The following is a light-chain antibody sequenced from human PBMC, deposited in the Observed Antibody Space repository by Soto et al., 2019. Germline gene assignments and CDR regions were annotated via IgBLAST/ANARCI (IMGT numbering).Light chain of an antibody. CDR3: QSYESSLSGVV. J-gene: IGLJ2*01. CDR2: GNS. V-gene: IGLV1-40*01. Sequence: QSVLTQPPSVSGAPGPRVTISCTGISSNIGAGYDVHWYQQLPGTAPKLLIYGNSNQPSGVPDRFSGSKSGTSASRAITGLQAEDEADYCCQSYESSLSGVVFGGGTQLTVL. CDR1: SSNIGAGYD.